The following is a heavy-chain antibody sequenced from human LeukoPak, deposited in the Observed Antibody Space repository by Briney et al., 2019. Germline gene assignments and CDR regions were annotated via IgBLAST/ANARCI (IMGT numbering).Heavy chain of an antibody. Sequence: SETLSLTCTVSGGSISSYYWSWIRQPPGKGLEWIGYIYYSGSTNYNPSLKSRVTISVDTSKNQFSLKLSSVTAADTAVYYCARYGSGSARGYFDYWSQGTLVTVSS. CDR3: ARYGSGSARGYFDY. V-gene: IGHV4-59*01. J-gene: IGHJ4*02. D-gene: IGHD3-10*01. CDR2: IYYSGST. CDR1: GGSISSYY.